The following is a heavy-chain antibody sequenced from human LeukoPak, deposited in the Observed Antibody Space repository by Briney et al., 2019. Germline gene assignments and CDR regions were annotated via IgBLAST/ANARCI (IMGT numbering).Heavy chain of an antibody. V-gene: IGHV4-4*02. CDR2: IYHSGST. D-gene: IGHD6-13*01. Sequence: SGTLSLTCAVSGGSISSSNWWSWVRQPPGKGLEWIGEIYHSGSTNYNPSLKSRVTISVDKSKNQFSLKLSSVTAADTAVYYCARVVAAAAGYYYYYGMDVWGQGTTVTVSS. CDR3: ARVVAAAAGYYYYYGMDV. CDR1: GGSISSSNW. J-gene: IGHJ6*02.